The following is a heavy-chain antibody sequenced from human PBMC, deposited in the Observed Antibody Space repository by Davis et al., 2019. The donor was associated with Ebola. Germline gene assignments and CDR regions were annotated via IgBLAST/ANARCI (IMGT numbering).Heavy chain of an antibody. CDR2: IYYSGST. D-gene: IGHD2-15*01. CDR3: AREGYCSGGNCYPGRIDY. Sequence: SETLSLTCTVSGGSISSYYWSWIRQPPGKGLEWIGYIYYSGSTNYNPSLKSRVTISVDTSKNQFSLKLSSVTAADTAVYYCAREGYCSGGNCYPGRIDYWGQGTLVAVSS. J-gene: IGHJ4*02. V-gene: IGHV4-59*01. CDR1: GGSISSYY.